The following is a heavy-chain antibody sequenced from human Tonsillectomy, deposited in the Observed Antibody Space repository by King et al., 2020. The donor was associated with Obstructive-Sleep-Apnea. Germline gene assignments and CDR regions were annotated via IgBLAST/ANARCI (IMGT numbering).Heavy chain of an antibody. CDR3: ARGDYYDSSGVGDY. D-gene: IGHD3-22*01. Sequence: VQLVESGGGLVQPGGSLRLSCAASGFTVSSNYMSWVRQAPGKGLEGVSVIYSGGSTYYADPVKGRFTISRDNSKNTLYLQLNSLRAEDTAVYYCARGDYYDSSGVGDYWGQGTLVTVSS. V-gene: IGHV3-66*01. CDR1: GFTVSSNY. CDR2: IYSGGST. J-gene: IGHJ4*02.